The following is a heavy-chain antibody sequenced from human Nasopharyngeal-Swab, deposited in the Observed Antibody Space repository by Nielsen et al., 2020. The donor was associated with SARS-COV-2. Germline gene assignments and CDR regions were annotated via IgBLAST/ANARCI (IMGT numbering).Heavy chain of an antibody. Sequence: GSLRLSCAASGFTVSNNYMSWVRQAPGKGLEWVSVFYSSGNIYYADSVKGRFTISRDNAKNSLYLQMNSLRAEDTAVYYCASEWLPTLTLDYWGQGTLVTVSS. CDR2: FYSSGNI. CDR1: GFTVSNNY. V-gene: IGHV3-66*01. J-gene: IGHJ4*02. CDR3: ASEWLPTLTLDY. D-gene: IGHD6-19*01.